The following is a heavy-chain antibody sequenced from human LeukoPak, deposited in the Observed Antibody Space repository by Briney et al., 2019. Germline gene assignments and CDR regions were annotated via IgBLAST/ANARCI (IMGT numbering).Heavy chain of an antibody. CDR3: ARNDSSGYFDY. D-gene: IGHD3-22*01. CDR2: IYYSGST. J-gene: IGHJ4*02. CDR1: GYSISSGYY. Sequence: PSETLSLTCAVSGYSISSGYYGGWIRQPPGKRLEWIGSIYYSGSTHYNPSLKSRVTISVDTSKNQFSLRLSSVTAADTAVYYSARNDSSGYFDYWGQGTLVTVSS. V-gene: IGHV4-38-2*01.